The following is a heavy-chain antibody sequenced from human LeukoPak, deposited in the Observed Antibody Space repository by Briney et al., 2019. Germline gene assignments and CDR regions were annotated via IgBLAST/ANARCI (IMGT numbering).Heavy chain of an antibody. CDR2: ISSSGSAI. CDR1: GFPLSSYS. CDR3: VRVKGSYFVY. J-gene: IGHJ4*02. D-gene: IGHD2-15*01. V-gene: IGHV3-48*01. Sequence: GGSLRLSCAASGFPLSSYSINWVRQAPGKGLEWVSYISSSGSAIYYVDSVKGRFTVSRDNAKNSLFLQMNSPRAEDTAVYYCVRVKGSYFVYCGQGALVTVSS.